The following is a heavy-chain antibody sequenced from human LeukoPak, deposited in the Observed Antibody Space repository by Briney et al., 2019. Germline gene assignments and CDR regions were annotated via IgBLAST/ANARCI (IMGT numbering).Heavy chain of an antibody. Sequence: ASVKVSCTPSGYTFTGYYMHWVRQAPGQGLEWMGWINPNSGGTNYAQKFQDRVTMTGDTSISTAYMELSRLTSDDTAVYYCARAPMIVVVFPPRLDYWGQGTLVTVSS. J-gene: IGHJ4*02. CDR1: GYTFTGYY. CDR3: ARAPMIVVVFPPRLDY. D-gene: IGHD3-22*01. CDR2: INPNSGGT. V-gene: IGHV1-2*02.